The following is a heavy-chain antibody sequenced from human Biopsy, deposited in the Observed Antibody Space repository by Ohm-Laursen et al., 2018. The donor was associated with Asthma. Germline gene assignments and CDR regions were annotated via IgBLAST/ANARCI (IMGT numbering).Heavy chain of an antibody. J-gene: IGHJ4*02. D-gene: IGHD3-22*01. Sequence: SQTLSLTCTVSYGSNTSGGDYWTWILQHPGKGQEWIGFIYYSGSTYYNPSLKSRVSISIDTSKNQFSLKLSSVTAADTAVYYCARAQDYYDSRGYYRSFDYWGQGTLVTVSS. CDR2: IYYSGST. CDR1: YGSNTSGGDY. CDR3: ARAQDYYDSRGYYRSFDY. V-gene: IGHV4-31*03.